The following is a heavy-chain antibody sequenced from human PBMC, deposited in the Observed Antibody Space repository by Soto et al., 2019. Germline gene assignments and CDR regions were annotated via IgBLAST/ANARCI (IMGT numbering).Heavy chain of an antibody. Sequence: QVQLQESGPGLVKPSQTLSLTCTVSGGSISSGGYYWSWIRQHPGKGLEWIGDIYYSGSTYYNPSLTSRVTISVDTSKNQFSLKLSSVTAADTAVYYCARDWGRDGCFDYWGQGTLVTVSS. CDR1: GGSISSGGYY. J-gene: IGHJ4*02. D-gene: IGHD3-16*01. V-gene: IGHV4-31*03. CDR2: IYYSGST. CDR3: ARDWGRDGCFDY.